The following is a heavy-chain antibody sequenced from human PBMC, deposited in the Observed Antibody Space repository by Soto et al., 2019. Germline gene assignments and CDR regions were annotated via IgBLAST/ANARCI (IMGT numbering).Heavy chain of an antibody. Sequence: EVQLVQSGAEVKKPGESLRISCKGSGYSFTTYWISWVRQKPGKGLEWMGIINPDDSDTAYSPSFQGQVTISADKSISTAYLQWSNLKASDTAMYYCARQKDVVVTTDLDYWGQGILVTVSA. J-gene: IGHJ4*02. D-gene: IGHD2-15*01. CDR1: GYSFTTYW. CDR2: INPDDSDT. CDR3: ARQKDVVVTTDLDY. V-gene: IGHV5-51*01.